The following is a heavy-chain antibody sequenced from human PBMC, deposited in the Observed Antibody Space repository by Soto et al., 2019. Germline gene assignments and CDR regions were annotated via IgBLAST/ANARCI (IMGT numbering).Heavy chain of an antibody. CDR3: ARDPYYDFWSPFTLDY. CDR1: GFTFSSYS. V-gene: IGHV3-21*01. D-gene: IGHD3-3*01. CDR2: ISSSSSYI. Sequence: GGSLRLSCAASGFTFSSYSMNWVRQAPGKGLEWVSSISSSSSYIYYADSVKGRFTISRDNAKNSLYLQMNSLRAEDTAVYYCARDPYYDFWSPFTLDYWGQGTLVTVSS. J-gene: IGHJ4*02.